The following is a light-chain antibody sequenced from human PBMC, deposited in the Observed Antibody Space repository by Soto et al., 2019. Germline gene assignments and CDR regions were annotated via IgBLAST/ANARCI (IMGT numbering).Light chain of an antibody. J-gene: IGLJ3*02. V-gene: IGLV2-14*01. CDR2: DVT. CDR1: SSDVGGYNY. CDR3: SSYTSSSTPLV. Sequence: QSALTQPASVSGSPGQSITISCTGTSSDVGGYNYVSWYQQQPGKAPKLMIYDVTNRPSGVSNRFSGSKSGNTASLTISGLKAEDEADYYCSSYTSSSTPLVFGGGTKLTVL.